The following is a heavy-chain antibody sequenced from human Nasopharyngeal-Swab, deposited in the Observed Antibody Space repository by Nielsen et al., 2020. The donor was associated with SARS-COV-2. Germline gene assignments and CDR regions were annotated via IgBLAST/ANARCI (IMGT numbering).Heavy chain of an antibody. D-gene: IGHD6-19*01. V-gene: IGHV3-30*18. CDR2: ISYDGSNK. CDR3: AKDTSGWFLDY. J-gene: IGHJ4*02. Sequence: GESLKISCAASGFTLRSYGMHWVRQDPGKGLEWVAVISYDGSNKYYADSVKGRFTISRDNSKNTLYLQMNSLRAEDTAVYYCAKDTSGWFLDYWGQGTLVTVSS. CDR1: GFTLRSYG.